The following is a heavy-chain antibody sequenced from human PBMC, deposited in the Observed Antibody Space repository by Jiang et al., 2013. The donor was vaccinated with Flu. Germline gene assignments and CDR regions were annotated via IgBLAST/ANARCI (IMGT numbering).Heavy chain of an antibody. CDR2: IYSSGRV. CDR3: ARRGSSARFDP. J-gene: IGHJ5*02. V-gene: IGHV4-39*07. CDR1: GASISSSESY. D-gene: IGHD6-13*01. Sequence: LLKPSETLSLTCTVSGASISSSESYWAWIRQPPGKGLEWIGHIYSSGRVYFNPSFKSRATMSIDTSRNHFSLKVISVTAADTTVYYCARRGSSARFDPWGQGTLVTVSS.